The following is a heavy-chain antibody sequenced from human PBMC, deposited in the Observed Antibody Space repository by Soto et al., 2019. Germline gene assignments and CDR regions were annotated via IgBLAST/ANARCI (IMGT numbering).Heavy chain of an antibody. CDR3: ATMGTPATGLYYFDY. J-gene: IGHJ4*02. V-gene: IGHV4-30-4*01. CDR1: GGSISSGNYY. D-gene: IGHD1-7*01. Sequence: QVQLQESGPGLVKPSQTLSLTCTVSGGSISSGNYYWSWIRQPPGKGLEWIGFISYSGSTYYNASPKRRFTISVDTSKNQFSLNLSFVTAADTAVYYCATMGTPATGLYYFDYWGQGTLVTVSS. CDR2: ISYSGST.